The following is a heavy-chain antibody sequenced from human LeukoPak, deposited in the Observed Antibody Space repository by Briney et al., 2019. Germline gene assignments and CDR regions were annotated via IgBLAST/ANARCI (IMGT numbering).Heavy chain of an antibody. V-gene: IGHV1-46*01. Sequence: ASVKVSCKASGYTFTSYYMHWVRQAPGQGLEWMGIINPSGGSTSYAQKFQGRVTMTRDTSTSTVYMELSSLRSEDTAVYYCARDDFDGSTSWYYFDYWGQGTLVAVSS. D-gene: IGHD2-2*01. CDR1: GYTFTSYY. J-gene: IGHJ4*02. CDR3: ARDDFDGSTSWYYFDY. CDR2: INPSGGST.